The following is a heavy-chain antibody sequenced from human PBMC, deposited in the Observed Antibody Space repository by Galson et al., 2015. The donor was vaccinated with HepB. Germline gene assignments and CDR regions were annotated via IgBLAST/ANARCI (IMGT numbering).Heavy chain of an antibody. CDR1: GFTFSSYS. CDR3: AANRVPAAASVSRSFYGMDV. Sequence: SLRLSCAASGFTFSSYSMNWVRQAPGKGLEWVSSISSSSYIYYADSVKGRFTISRDDAKNSLYLQMNSLRAEDTAVYYCAANRVPAAASVSRSFYGMDVWGQGTTVTVSS. CDR2: ISSSSYI. V-gene: IGHV3-21*01. J-gene: IGHJ6*02. D-gene: IGHD2-2*01.